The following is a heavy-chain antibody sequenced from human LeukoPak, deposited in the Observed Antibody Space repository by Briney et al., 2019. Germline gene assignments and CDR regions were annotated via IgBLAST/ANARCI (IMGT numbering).Heavy chain of an antibody. D-gene: IGHD4-17*01. CDR3: ARGRFYGDYVDY. V-gene: IGHV4-4*07. J-gene: IGHJ4*02. Sequence: SETLSLTCTAPVGSISSSYWTWIRQPAGKGLEWIGRIYTIGSTTYNPSLKSQATMSVDTSKNQFSVKLSSVAAADTAVYYCARGRFYGDYVDYWGKGTLVTVSS. CDR2: IYTIGST. CDR1: VGSISSSY.